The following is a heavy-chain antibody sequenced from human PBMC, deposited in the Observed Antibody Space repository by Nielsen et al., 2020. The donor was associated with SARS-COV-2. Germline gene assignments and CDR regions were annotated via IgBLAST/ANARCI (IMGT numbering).Heavy chain of an antibody. CDR2: IDPSDSYT. CDR3: ARHGSNGYHYGEFDY. J-gene: IGHJ4*02. Sequence: GGSLRLSCKGSGYSFTSYWISWVRQMPGKGLEWMGRIDPSDSYTNYSPSFQGHVTISADKSISTAYLQWSSLKASDTAMYYCARHGSNGYHYGEFDYWGQGTLVTVSS. V-gene: IGHV5-10-1*01. CDR1: GYSFTSYW. D-gene: IGHD3-22*01.